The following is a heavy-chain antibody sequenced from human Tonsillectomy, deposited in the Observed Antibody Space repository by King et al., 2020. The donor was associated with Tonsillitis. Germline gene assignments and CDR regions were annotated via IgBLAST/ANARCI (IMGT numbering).Heavy chain of an antibody. Sequence: VQLVESGGGLGQPGGSLILSCSAFGFSFSNYWMHWVRQHPGKGLEWVSRLNADGSHTDYADSVKGRFTIYRDNAKNTLYLQLNSLRAEDTALYYCARGDTSMIIQYWGQGTPVSVSS. CDR3: ARGDTSMIIQY. CDR2: LNADGSHT. J-gene: IGHJ4*02. D-gene: IGHD5-18*01. V-gene: IGHV3-74*01. CDR1: GFSFSNYW.